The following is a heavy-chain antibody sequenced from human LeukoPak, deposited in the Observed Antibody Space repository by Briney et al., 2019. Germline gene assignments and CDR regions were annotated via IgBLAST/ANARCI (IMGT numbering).Heavy chain of an antibody. CDR2: ITASSDTA. CDR1: GFSFSSYA. D-gene: IGHD3-16*01. J-gene: IGHJ4*02. CDR3: ANPTHDGRHYFAY. V-gene: IGHV3-23*01. Sequence: GGSLRLSCAASGFSFSSYAMSWVRQAPGMGLEWVSAITASSDTAYYADSVKGRFTISRDNSKNTLYLQMNSLRAEDTAVYYCANPTHDGRHYFAYWGQGTLVTVSS.